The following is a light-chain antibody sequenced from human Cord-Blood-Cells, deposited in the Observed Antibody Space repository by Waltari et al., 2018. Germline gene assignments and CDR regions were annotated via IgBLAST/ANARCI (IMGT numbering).Light chain of an antibody. CDR3: QQRSNWPTWT. CDR2: DAS. Sequence: EIVLTQSPATLSLSPGERATLSCRASQSVSSYLAWYQQKPGQAPRLLIYDASNRATGIPARFSGIVSVTDFTLTISSLDPEDFAVYYCQQRSNWPTWTFGQGTKVEIK. J-gene: IGKJ1*01. CDR1: QSVSSY. V-gene: IGKV3-11*01.